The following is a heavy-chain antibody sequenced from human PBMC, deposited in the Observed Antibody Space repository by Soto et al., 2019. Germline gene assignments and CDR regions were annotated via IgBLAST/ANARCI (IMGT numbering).Heavy chain of an antibody. V-gene: IGHV3-7*03. CDR1: GFTFSSYW. J-gene: IGHJ4*02. Sequence: GGSLRLSCAASGFTFSSYWMSWVRQAPWKWLEWVANIKQDGSEEYYVDSVKGRFTISRDNAKNSLYLQMNSLRAEDTAVYYCASLRGYSSGWYGRYYFDYWGQGTLVTVYS. D-gene: IGHD6-19*01. CDR3: ASLRGYSSGWYGRYYFDY. CDR2: IKQDGSEE.